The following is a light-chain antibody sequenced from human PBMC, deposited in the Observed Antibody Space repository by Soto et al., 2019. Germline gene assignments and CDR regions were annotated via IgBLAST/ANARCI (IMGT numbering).Light chain of an antibody. V-gene: IGKV3-20*01. J-gene: IGKJ1*01. CDR1: QSVSSSY. CDR2: GAS. CDR3: QQYGSSPRT. Sequence: EIVLTQSPGTLSLSPGERATLSCRASQSVSSSYLAWYQQKPGQAPRLLNYGASSRATGIPDMFSGSGSGTDFTLTISRLEPEDFALYYCQQYGSSPRTFGQGTKVVIK.